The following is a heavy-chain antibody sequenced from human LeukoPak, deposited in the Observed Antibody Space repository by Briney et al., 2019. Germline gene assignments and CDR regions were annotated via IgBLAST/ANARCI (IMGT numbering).Heavy chain of an antibody. CDR3: ATETNGRHYDY. CDR2: IGPTGSDR. Sequence: GGSLRRSCTASGLTFSTSGFNWVRQAPGKGLEWVASIGPTGSDRYHADSIKGRFTISRDNANNFLYLQMNSLRAEDTAVYYCATETNGRHYDYWGQGTLLTVSS. J-gene: IGHJ4*02. CDR1: GLTFSTSG. D-gene: IGHD1-14*01. V-gene: IGHV3-21*06.